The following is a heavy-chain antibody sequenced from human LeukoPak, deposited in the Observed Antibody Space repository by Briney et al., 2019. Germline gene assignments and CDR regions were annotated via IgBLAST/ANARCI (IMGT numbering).Heavy chain of an antibody. Sequence: PGGSLRLSCAASGFTFSTYWMSWVRQAPGKRLEWVANIKQDGSEKYYVDSVKGRFTISRDNTKNSLYLQMNSLRAEDTAVYYCAREAAAGNDYWGQGTLVTVSS. D-gene: IGHD6-13*01. CDR3: AREAAAGNDY. CDR1: GFTFSTYW. V-gene: IGHV3-7*01. CDR2: IKQDGSEK. J-gene: IGHJ4*02.